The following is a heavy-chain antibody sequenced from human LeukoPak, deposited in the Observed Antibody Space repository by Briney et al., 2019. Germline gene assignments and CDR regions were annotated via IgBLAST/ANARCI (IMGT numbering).Heavy chain of an antibody. CDR2: VDYSGDST. J-gene: IGHJ4*02. D-gene: IGHD3-22*01. CDR3: ARGELYYYDSSGYYPVDY. V-gene: IGHV3-23*01. CDR1: GFTLSSYE. Sequence: GGSLRLSCTVSGFTLSSYEMSWIRQAPGKGLEWVSSVDYSGDSTHYADSVKGRFTISRDNAKNSLYLQMNSLRAEDTAVYYCARGELYYYDSSGYYPVDYWGQGTLVTVSS.